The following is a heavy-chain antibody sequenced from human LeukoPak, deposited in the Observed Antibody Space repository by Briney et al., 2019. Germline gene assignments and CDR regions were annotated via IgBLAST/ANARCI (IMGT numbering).Heavy chain of an antibody. CDR2: INPNSGGT. V-gene: IGHV1-2*02. Sequence: ASVKVSCKVSGYTFTGYYMHWVRQAPGQGLEWMGWINPNSGGTNYAQKFQGRVTMTRDTSISTAYMELSRLRSDDTAVYYCARGGYCTNGVCLGRNWFDPWGQGTLVTVSS. J-gene: IGHJ5*02. D-gene: IGHD2-8*01. CDR1: GYTFTGYY. CDR3: ARGGYCTNGVCLGRNWFDP.